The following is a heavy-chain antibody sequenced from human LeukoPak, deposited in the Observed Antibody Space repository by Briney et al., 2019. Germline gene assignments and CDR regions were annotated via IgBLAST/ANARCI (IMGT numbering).Heavy chain of an antibody. Sequence: PGGSLRLSCAASGFTFSSYVMTWVRQPPGKGLEWVSVISGSGASTYYAESVKGRFTISRDNAKNTLYLQMNSLKAEDTAVYYCAKGGIYVGTWTFDHWGQGTLVTASS. CDR2: ISGSGAST. J-gene: IGHJ4*02. D-gene: IGHD3-16*01. CDR3: AKGGIYVGTWTFDH. CDR1: GFTFSSYV. V-gene: IGHV3-23*01.